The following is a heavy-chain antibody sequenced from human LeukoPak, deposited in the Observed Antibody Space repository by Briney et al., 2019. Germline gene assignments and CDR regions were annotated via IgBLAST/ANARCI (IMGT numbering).Heavy chain of an antibody. CDR1: GFTFGDYA. J-gene: IGHJ4*02. CDR2: IRSKAYGGTT. CDR3: TRRTQDFWSGYYWAY. Sequence: HTGGSLRPSCTASGFTFGDYAMSWVRQAPGKGLEWVGFIRSKAYGGTTEYAASVKGRFTISRDDSKSIAYLQMNSLKTEDTAVYYCTRRTQDFWSGYYWAYWGQGTLVTVSS. V-gene: IGHV3-49*04. D-gene: IGHD3-3*01.